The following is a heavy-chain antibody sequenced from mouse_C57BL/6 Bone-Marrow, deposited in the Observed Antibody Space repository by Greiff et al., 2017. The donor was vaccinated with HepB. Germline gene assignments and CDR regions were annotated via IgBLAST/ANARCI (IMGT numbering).Heavy chain of an antibody. CDR3: ARDDYAWFAY. Sequence: EVQLVESGGGLVKPGGSLKLSCAASGFTFSSYAMSWVRQTPEKRLEWVATISDGGSYTYYPDNVKGRFTISRDNAKKNLYLQMSHQKSEDTAMYYCARDDYAWFAYWGQGTLVTVSA. CDR1: GFTFSSYA. J-gene: IGHJ3*01. CDR2: ISDGGSYT. V-gene: IGHV5-4*01. D-gene: IGHD2-4*01.